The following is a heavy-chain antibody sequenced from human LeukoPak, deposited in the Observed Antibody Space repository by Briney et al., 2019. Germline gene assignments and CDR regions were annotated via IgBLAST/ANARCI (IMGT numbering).Heavy chain of an antibody. Sequence: PGGSLRLSCAASGFTFSSYAMSWVRQAPGKGLEWVSAISGSGGSTYYADSVKGRFTISRDNSKNTLYLQMNSLRAEDTAVYYCAKGLGKATVTPLGYWGQGTLVTVSS. J-gene: IGHJ4*02. CDR3: AKGLGKATVTPLGY. CDR2: ISGSGGST. V-gene: IGHV3-23*01. D-gene: IGHD4-11*01. CDR1: GFTFSSYA.